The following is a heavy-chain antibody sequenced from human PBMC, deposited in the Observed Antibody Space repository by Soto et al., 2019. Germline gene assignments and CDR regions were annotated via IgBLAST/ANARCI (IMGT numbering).Heavy chain of an antibody. CDR2: IKQDGSEK. D-gene: IGHD2-15*01. J-gene: IGHJ3*02. CDR1: GFTFSSYW. CDR3: ARDQGYCSGGSCYSDDAFDI. Sequence: GGSLRLSCAASGFTFSSYWMSWVRQAPGKGLEWVANIKQDGSEKYYVDSVKGRFTISRDNAKNSLYLQMNSLRAEDTAVYYCARDQGYCSGGSCYSDDAFDIWGQGTMVT. V-gene: IGHV3-7*01.